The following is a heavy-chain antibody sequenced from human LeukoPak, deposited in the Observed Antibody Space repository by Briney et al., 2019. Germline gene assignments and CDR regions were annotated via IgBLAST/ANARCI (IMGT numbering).Heavy chain of an antibody. CDR1: GGTFSSYA. Sequence: ASVKVSCKASGGTFSSYAISWVRQAPGQGLEWMGGIIPIFGTANYAQKFQGRVTITADESTSTAYMQLSSLRSEDTAVYYCARASDFGGYYGSVDYWGQGTLVTVSS. J-gene: IGHJ4*02. CDR3: ARASDFGGYYGSVDY. CDR2: IIPIFGTA. D-gene: IGHD3-10*01. V-gene: IGHV1-69*13.